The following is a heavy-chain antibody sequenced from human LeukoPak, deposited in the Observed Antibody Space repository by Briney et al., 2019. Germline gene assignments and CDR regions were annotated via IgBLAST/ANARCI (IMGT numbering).Heavy chain of an antibody. V-gene: IGHV4-59*12. CDR2: IYYSGST. CDR1: GGSISSYY. Sequence: PSETLSLTCTVSGGSISSYYWSWIRQPPGKGLEWIGYIYYSGSTYYNPSLKSRVTISVDTSKNQFSLKLSSVTAADTAVYYCARDSPVGAPNWFDPWGQGTLVTVSS. CDR3: ARDSPVGAPNWFDP. D-gene: IGHD1-26*01. J-gene: IGHJ5*02.